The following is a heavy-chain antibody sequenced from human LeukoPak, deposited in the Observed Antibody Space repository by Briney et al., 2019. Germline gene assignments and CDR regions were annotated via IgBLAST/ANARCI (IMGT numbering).Heavy chain of an antibody. J-gene: IGHJ4*02. CDR2: IIPIFGTA. D-gene: IGHD3-22*01. Sequence: VASVRVSCTASGGTFSSYAISWVRPAPGQGLEWMGGIIPIFGTANYAQKFQGRVTITADESTSTAYMELSSLRSEDTAVYYCARDSDPNTNYYYDSSGYPATWGQGTLVTVSS. CDR3: ARDSDPNTNYYYDSSGYPAT. V-gene: IGHV1-69*13. CDR1: GGTFSSYA.